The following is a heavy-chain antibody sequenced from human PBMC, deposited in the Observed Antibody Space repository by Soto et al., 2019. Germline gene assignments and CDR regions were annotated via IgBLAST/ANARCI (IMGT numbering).Heavy chain of an antibody. D-gene: IGHD2-8*01. Sequence: GGSLRLSCAASGFTFSDYYMSWIRQAPGKGLEWVSYIGPSSSYTNYADSVKGRFTISRDNTKNSLYLQMNSLRAEDTAVYYCARVVRLMLYSDYWGQGTLVTVSS. CDR3: ARVVRLMLYSDY. V-gene: IGHV3-11*06. CDR1: GFTFSDYY. J-gene: IGHJ4*02. CDR2: IGPSSSYT.